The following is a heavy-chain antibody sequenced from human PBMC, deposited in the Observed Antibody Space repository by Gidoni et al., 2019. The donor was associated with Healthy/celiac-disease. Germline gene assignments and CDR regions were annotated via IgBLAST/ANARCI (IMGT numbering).Heavy chain of an antibody. J-gene: IGHJ4*02. CDR3: LSSGWYSNY. D-gene: IGHD6-19*01. CDR1: GFTFDDYT. V-gene: IGHV3-43*01. Sequence: EVQLVESGGVVVQPGGSLSLSCAASGFTFDDYTMHWVRQSPGKGLEWVSLISWDGGSTYYADSVKGRFTISRDNSKNSLYLQMNSLRTEDTALYYCLSSGWYSNYWGQGTLVTVSS. CDR2: ISWDGGST.